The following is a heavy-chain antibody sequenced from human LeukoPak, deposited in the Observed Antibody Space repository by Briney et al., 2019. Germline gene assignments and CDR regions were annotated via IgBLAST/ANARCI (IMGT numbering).Heavy chain of an antibody. J-gene: IGHJ5*01. V-gene: IGHV4-59*01. D-gene: IGHD2-15*01. CDR2: IHYSGGT. Sequence: ASETLSLTCTVSGGSISNYYWSWIRQPPGKGLEWIGYIHYSGGTNSNPSLKSRVTISVHTSQNQFSLKLTSVTAADTAVYYCARAQLSCRGGSCYPNWFDPWGQGTTVTVSS. CDR1: GGSISNYY. CDR3: ARAQLSCRGGSCYPNWFDP.